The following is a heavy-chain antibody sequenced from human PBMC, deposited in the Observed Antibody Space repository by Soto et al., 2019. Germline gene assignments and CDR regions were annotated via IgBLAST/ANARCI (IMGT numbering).Heavy chain of an antibody. D-gene: IGHD3-10*01. CDR2: IRQDGGEK. V-gene: IGHV3-7*05. CDR1: GFALSAYW. Sequence: LRLSCTASGFALSAYWMTWVRQTPGKRLEWVAYIRQDGGEKYYVDSVRGRFTISRDNAKNSLYLQTSSVRADDTAVYYCARMSIGSYSFELWGQGTQVTVSS. J-gene: IGHJ4*02. CDR3: ARMSIGSYSFEL.